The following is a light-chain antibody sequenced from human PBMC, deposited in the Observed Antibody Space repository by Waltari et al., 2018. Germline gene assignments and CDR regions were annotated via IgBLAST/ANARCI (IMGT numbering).Light chain of an antibody. J-gene: IGKJ1*01. CDR1: QSVSRALRT. Sequence: EIVLTQSPGTLSLSPGEKASLSCRASQSVSRALRTLAWYQQKPGQAPRLLIYDASTRGTGIPDRFSGSGSGTDFTLTISRLEPDDFAVYYCQRYGTLPATFGQGTKVEIK. CDR2: DAS. V-gene: IGKV3-20*01. CDR3: QRYGTLPAT.